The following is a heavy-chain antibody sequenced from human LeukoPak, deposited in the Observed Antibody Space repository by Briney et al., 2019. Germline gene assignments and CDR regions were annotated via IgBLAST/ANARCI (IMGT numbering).Heavy chain of an antibody. Sequence: PSETLSLTCAVYGGSFSGYYWSWIRQPPGKGLEWIGEINHSGSTNYNPSLKSRVTISVDTSKNQFSLKLSSVTAADTAVYYCARVYYYDSGGYVDYWGQGTLVTVSS. CDR1: GGSFSGYY. J-gene: IGHJ4*02. D-gene: IGHD3-22*01. CDR2: INHSGST. CDR3: ARVYYYDSGGYVDY. V-gene: IGHV4-34*01.